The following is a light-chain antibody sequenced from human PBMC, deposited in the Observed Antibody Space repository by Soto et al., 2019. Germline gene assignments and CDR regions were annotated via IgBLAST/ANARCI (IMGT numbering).Light chain of an antibody. CDR1: SGHSTYA. CDR2: LNSDGSH. V-gene: IGLV4-69*01. CDR3: QTWVTGPPWV. Sequence: QPVLTQSPSASASLGASVKLTCTLSSGHSTYAIAWHKQHPEKGPRYLMKLNSDGSHSKGDGIPDRFSGSSSGAERYLSISSLQSEDEADYYCQTWVTGPPWVFGGGTKLTVL. J-gene: IGLJ3*02.